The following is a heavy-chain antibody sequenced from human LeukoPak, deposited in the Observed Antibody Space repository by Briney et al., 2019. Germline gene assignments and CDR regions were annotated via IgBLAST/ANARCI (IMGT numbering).Heavy chain of an antibody. V-gene: IGHV3-23*01. CDR2: ISASGFST. CDR3: AKSTTSGTTGYWAD. CDR1: GFTFSSYG. J-gene: IGHJ4*02. Sequence: TGGSLRLSCAASGFTFSSYGMSWVRQAPGKGLEWVSTISASGFSTYFADSVKGRFTISRDSSRNTLYLQMDSLRAEDTALYYCAKSTTSGTTGYWADWGQGTLVTVSS. D-gene: IGHD3-9*01.